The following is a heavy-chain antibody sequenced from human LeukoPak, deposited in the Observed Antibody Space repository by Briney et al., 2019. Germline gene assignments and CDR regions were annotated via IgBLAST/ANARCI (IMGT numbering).Heavy chain of an antibody. D-gene: IGHD6-13*01. CDR3: ASTNSYSSSWYDY. J-gene: IGHJ4*02. Sequence: SETLSLTCAVYGGSFSGYYWSWIRQPPGKGLEWIGEINHSGSTNYNPSLKSRVTISVDTSKNQFSLKLSSVAAADTAVYYCASTNSYSSSWYDYWGQGTPVTVSS. CDR1: GGSFSGYY. V-gene: IGHV4-34*01. CDR2: INHSGST.